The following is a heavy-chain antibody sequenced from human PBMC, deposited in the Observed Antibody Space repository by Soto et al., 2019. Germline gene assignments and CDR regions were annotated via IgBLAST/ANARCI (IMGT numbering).Heavy chain of an antibody. Sequence: GGSLRLSCAASGFTFSSYAMSWIRQAPGKGLEWVSAISGSGGSTYYADSVKGRFTISRDNSKNTLYLQMNSLRAEDTAVYYCAKFIVVVVAAGDYWGQGTLVTVSS. V-gene: IGHV3-23*01. CDR3: AKFIVVVVAAGDY. CDR2: ISGSGGST. D-gene: IGHD2-15*01. CDR1: GFTFSSYA. J-gene: IGHJ4*02.